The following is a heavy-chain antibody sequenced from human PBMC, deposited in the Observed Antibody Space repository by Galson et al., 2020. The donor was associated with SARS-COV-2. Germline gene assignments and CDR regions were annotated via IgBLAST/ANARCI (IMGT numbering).Heavy chain of an antibody. CDR2: INPKSGGT. CDR1: GYTFTHYY. D-gene: IGHD3-9*01. J-gene: IGHJ6*02. CDR3: ARLRYYDVLTGYIVDV. V-gene: IGHV1-2*02. Sequence: ASVKVSCKASGYTFTHYYIHWVRQAPGQGLERMGWINPKSGGTNYAQKFEGRVTMTRDTSITTVYMELSRLRADDTAVYYCARLRYYDVLTGYIVDVWGQGTMVTVSS.